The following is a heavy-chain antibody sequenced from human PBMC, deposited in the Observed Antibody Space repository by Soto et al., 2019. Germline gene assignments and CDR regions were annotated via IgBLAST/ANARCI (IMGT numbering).Heavy chain of an antibody. Sequence: QVQLVESGGGVVQPGRSLRLSCAASGVTFSSYGMHWVRQAPGKGLEWVAVISYDGSNKYYADSVKGRFTISRDNSKNTLSLQMNSLRAYDTGVYYCAKDMGDGDKLGDYWGQGTLVTVSS. CDR2: ISYDGSNK. D-gene: IGHD1-26*01. CDR1: GVTFSSYG. CDR3: AKDMGDGDKLGDY. V-gene: IGHV3-30*18. J-gene: IGHJ4*02.